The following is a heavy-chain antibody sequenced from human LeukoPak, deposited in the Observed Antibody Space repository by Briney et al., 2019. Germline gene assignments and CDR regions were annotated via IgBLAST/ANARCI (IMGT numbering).Heavy chain of an antibody. J-gene: IGHJ6*04. CDR3: ARSGDYGDYGQNYYYYGMDV. V-gene: IGHV4-34*01. Sequence: PSETLSLTCAVYGGSFSGYYWSWIRRPPGKGLEWIGEINHSGSTNYNPSLKSRVTISVDTSKNQFSLKLSSVTAADTAVYYCARSGDYGDYGQNYYYYGMDVWGKGTTVTVSS. CDR1: GGSFSGYY. D-gene: IGHD4-17*01. CDR2: INHSGST.